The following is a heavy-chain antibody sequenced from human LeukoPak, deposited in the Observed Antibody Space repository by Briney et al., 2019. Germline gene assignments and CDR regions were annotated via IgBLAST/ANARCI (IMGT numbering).Heavy chain of an antibody. CDR2: ISSSGDTI. J-gene: IGHJ4*02. D-gene: IGHD5-12*01. V-gene: IGHV3-48*03. CDR3: ARRGYSGSLDY. CDR1: GFTFSSYE. Sequence: PGGSLRLSCAASGFTFSSYEMNSVRQAPGKGLEWVSYISSSGDTIYYADSVKGRLTISRDNAKNSLYLQMNSLRAEDTAVYYCARRGYSGSLDYWGQGTLVTVSS.